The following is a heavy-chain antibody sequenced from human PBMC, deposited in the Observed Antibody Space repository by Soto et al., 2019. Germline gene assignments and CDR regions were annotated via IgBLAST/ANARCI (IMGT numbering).Heavy chain of an antibody. D-gene: IGHD2-15*01. CDR1: GLPFSNYA. Sequence: AGGSLRLSCAPSGLPFSNYALTWVRQAPGKGLEWVSIISASGYSAYYGGAVKGRFTTSRDNSRSTLYLQMNGLRAEDTAVYYFAKGDFLLYPFDLWGQGTLVTVSS. CDR2: ISASGYSA. V-gene: IGHV3-23*01. CDR3: AKGDFLLYPFDL. J-gene: IGHJ4*02.